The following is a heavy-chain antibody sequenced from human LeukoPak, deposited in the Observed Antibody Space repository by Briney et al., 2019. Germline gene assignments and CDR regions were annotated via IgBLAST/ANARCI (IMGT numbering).Heavy chain of an antibody. D-gene: IGHD1-7*01. CDR3: AREGNNWNYGY. CDR1: GYTFTSYY. J-gene: IGHJ4*02. Sequence: ASVKVSCKASGYTFTSYYMHWVGQAPGQGLEWMGIINPSGGSTSYAQKFQGRVTMTRDTSTSTVYMELSSLRSEDTAVYYCAREGNNWNYGYWGQGTLVTVSS. V-gene: IGHV1-46*01. CDR2: INPSGGST.